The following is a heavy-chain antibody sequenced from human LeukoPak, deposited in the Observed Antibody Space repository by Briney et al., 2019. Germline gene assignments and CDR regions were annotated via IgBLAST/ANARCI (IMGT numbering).Heavy chain of an antibody. CDR2: ISYDGSNK. CDR1: GFTFSSYG. J-gene: IGHJ4*02. CDR3: AKMSYDYVWGSYVGY. Sequence: GRSLRLSCAASGFTFSSYGMHWVRQAPGKGLEWVAVISYDGSNKYYADSVKGRFTISRDNSKNTLYLQMNRLRAEDTAVYYCAKMSYDYVWGSYVGYWGQGTLVTVSS. D-gene: IGHD3-16*01. V-gene: IGHV3-30*18.